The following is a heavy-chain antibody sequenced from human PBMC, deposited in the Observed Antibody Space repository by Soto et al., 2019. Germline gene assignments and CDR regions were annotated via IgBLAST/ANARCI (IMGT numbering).Heavy chain of an antibody. D-gene: IGHD2-15*01. CDR3: ARGASVAAAYYYYYYMDV. V-gene: IGHV4-34*01. J-gene: IGHJ6*03. Sequence: SETLSLTCAVYGGSFSGYYWSWIRQPPGKGLEWIGEINHSGSTNYNPSLKSRVTISVDTSKNQFSLKLSSVTAADTAVYYCARGASVAAAYYYYYYMDVWGKGTTVTVSS. CDR1: GGSFSGYY. CDR2: INHSGST.